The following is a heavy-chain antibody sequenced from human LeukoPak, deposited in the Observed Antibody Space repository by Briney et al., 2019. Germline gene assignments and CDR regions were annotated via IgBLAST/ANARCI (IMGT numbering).Heavy chain of an antibody. CDR1: GGSISSSSYY. CDR2: IYYSGST. J-gene: IGHJ2*01. Sequence: PSETLSLTCTVSGGSISSSSYYWGWIRQPPGKGLEWIGSIYYSGSTYYNPSLKSRVTISVDTSKNQFSLKLSSVTAADTAVYYCARHSTGGQYWYFDLWGRGTLVTVSS. V-gene: IGHV4-39*01. CDR3: ARHSTGGQYWYFDL. D-gene: IGHD3-16*01.